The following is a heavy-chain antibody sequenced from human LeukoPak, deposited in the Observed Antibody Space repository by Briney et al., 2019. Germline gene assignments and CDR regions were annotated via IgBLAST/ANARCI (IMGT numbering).Heavy chain of an antibody. CDR3: ARGIGSTTVTTLEYYFDY. D-gene: IGHD4-17*01. J-gene: IGHJ4*02. V-gene: IGHV1-8*01. Sequence: ASVKVSCKASGYTFTSYDINWVRQATGQGLEWMGWMNPNSGNTGYAQKFQGRVTMTRNTSISTAYMELSSLRSEDTAVYYCARGIGSTTVTTLEYYFDYWGQGTRSPSPQ. CDR1: GYTFTSYD. CDR2: MNPNSGNT.